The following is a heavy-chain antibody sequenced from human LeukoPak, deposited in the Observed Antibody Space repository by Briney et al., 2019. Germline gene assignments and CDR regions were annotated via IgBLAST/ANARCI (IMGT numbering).Heavy chain of an antibody. J-gene: IGHJ5*02. V-gene: IGHV1-69*08. Sequence: SVKVSCKTSGCTFRSHTFGWVRQAPGQGPEWMGKITPVIDTAKYAQRFQGRVSIYAGESTTTVYMDLSGLRPDDTAIYYCTRVNLRGSNYNWFDPWGQGTRVTVSS. CDR3: TRVNLRGSNYNWFDP. CDR1: GCTFRSHT. D-gene: IGHD3-10*01. CDR2: ITPVIDTA.